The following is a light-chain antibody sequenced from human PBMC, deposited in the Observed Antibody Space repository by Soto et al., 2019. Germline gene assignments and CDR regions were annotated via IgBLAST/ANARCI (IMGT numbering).Light chain of an antibody. Sequence: QSVLTQPRSVSGSPGQSVTISCTGTSSDVGGYNYVSWYQQHPGQAPKLMIYDVTKRPSGVPDRFSGSKSGNTASLSISGLQAEDEADYYCCSYGGDYTPLLFGGGTKVTVL. V-gene: IGLV2-11*01. J-gene: IGLJ2*01. CDR1: SSDVGGYNY. CDR2: DVT. CDR3: CSYGGDYTPLL.